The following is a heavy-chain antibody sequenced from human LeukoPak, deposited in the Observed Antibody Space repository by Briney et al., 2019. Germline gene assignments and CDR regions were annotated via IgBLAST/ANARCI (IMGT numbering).Heavy chain of an antibody. D-gene: IGHD3-16*01. Sequence: KPSETLSLTCTVSGGSISSSSHYWGWIRQPPGKGLEWIGSVYYRGSTYYNASLKSRVTIPVDTSKNQFSLRLSSVTAADTAVFYCARVQTGGYYYYMDVWGKGTTVTVSS. CDR2: VYYRGST. J-gene: IGHJ6*03. CDR1: GGSISSSSHY. V-gene: IGHV4-39*07. CDR3: ARVQTGGYYYYMDV.